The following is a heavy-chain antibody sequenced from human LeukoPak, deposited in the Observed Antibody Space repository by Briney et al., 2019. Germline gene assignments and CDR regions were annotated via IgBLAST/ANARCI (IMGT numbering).Heavy chain of an antibody. CDR3: ARDCSSTSCSLPGDWFDP. D-gene: IGHD2-2*01. CDR1: GYTFTSCG. V-gene: IGHV1-18*01. J-gene: IGHJ5*02. CDR2: ISAYNGNT. Sequence: GDSVKVSCKAAGYTFTSCGISWVRQAPGQGLEWMGWISAYNGNTNYAQKLQGSVTMTTVTSTSTAYMELRSLRSDDTAVYYCARDCSSTSCSLPGDWFDPWGKGTLVTVSS.